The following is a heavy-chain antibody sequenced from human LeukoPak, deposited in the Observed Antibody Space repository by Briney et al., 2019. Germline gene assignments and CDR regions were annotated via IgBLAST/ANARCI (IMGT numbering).Heavy chain of an antibody. D-gene: IGHD2-15*01. CDR2: MALSGGPI. CDR1: GFTFSTYA. V-gene: IGHV3-23*01. CDR3: ARDVSLVVGASDF. Sequence: GGSLRLSCVVSGFTFSTYAMAWVRRAPGRGLEWVSTMALSGGPINYADSVRGRFTISRDDSKNTLYLHINSLRAKDTAIYYCARDVSLVVGASDFWGQGTPVTVSS. J-gene: IGHJ4*02.